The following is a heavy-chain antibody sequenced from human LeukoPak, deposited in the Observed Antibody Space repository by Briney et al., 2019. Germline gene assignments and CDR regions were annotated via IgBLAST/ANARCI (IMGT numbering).Heavy chain of an antibody. D-gene: IGHD3-10*01. Sequence: PGGSLRLSCAASGFTFSSYGMHWVRQAPGKGLEWVAVIWYDGSNKYYADSVKGRFTISRDNSKNTLYLQMNSLRAEDTAVYYCARQMVLWFGEGPYWYFDLWGRGTLVTVSS. CDR3: ARQMVLWFGEGPYWYFDL. J-gene: IGHJ2*01. CDR2: IWYDGSNK. V-gene: IGHV3-33*01. CDR1: GFTFSSYG.